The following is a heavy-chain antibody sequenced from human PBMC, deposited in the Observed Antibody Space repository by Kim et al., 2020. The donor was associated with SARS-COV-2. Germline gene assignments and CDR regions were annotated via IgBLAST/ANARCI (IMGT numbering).Heavy chain of an antibody. CDR2: ISSNGGST. J-gene: IGHJ4*02. V-gene: IGHV3-64D*06. CDR3: VKADTYYYDSSGYDY. CDR1: GFTFSSYA. D-gene: IGHD3-22*01. Sequence: GGSLRLSCSASGFTFSSYAMHWVRQAPGKGLEYVSAISSNGGSTYYADSVKGRFTISRDNSKNTLYLQMSSLRAEDTAVYYCVKADTYYYDSSGYDYWGQGTLVTVSS.